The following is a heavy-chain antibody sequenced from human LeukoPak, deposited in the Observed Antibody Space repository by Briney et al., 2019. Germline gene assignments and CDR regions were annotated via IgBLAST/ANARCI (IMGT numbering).Heavy chain of an antibody. CDR1: GYSISSGYY. V-gene: IGHV4-38-2*02. CDR3: ASLYDSSGYGYYYMDV. CDR2: IYHSGST. Sequence: SETLSLTCTVSGYSISSGYYWGWIRQPPGKGLEWIGSIYHSGSTYYNPSLKSRVTISVDTSKNQFSLKLSSVTAADTAVYYCASLYDSSGYGYYYMDVWGKGTTVTVSS. J-gene: IGHJ6*03. D-gene: IGHD3-22*01.